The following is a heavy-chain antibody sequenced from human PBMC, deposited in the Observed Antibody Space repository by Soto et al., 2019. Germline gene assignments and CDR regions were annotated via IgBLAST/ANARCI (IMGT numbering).Heavy chain of an antibody. CDR1: GFTFSSYS. CDR2: ISSSSSTI. V-gene: IGHV3-48*02. Sequence: EVQLVESGGGLVQPGGSLRLSCAASGFTFSSYSMNWVRQAPGKGLEWVSYISSSSSTIYYADSVKGRFTISRDNAKNSLYLQMNSLRDEDTAVYYCARGPLYCSGGSCYSHFDYWGQGTLGTVSS. CDR3: ARGPLYCSGGSCYSHFDY. J-gene: IGHJ4*02. D-gene: IGHD2-15*01.